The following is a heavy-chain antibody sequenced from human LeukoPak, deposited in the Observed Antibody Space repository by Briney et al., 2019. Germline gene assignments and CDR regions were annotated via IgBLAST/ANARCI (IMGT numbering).Heavy chain of an antibody. CDR3: ARVRRYSSGWYDYFDY. J-gene: IGHJ4*02. CDR1: GFTFSSYA. CDR2: IWYDGSNK. D-gene: IGHD6-19*01. Sequence: GGSLRLSCAASGFTFSSYAMHWVRQAPGKGLEWVAVIWYDGSNKYYADSVKGRFTISRDNSKNTLYLQMNSLRAEDTAVYYCARVRRYSSGWYDYFDYWGQGTLVTVSS. V-gene: IGHV3-33*08.